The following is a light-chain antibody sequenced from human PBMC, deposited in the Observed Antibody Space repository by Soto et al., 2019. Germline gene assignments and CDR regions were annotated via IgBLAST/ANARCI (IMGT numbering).Light chain of an antibody. Sequence: DIQMTQSPSSLSASVGDRVTITCRTSQTINKYLNWYQQKPGKAPKLLIFAVSNLHSEVPSRFSGSGSGKDFTLTISHLLPEDFATYYCQQSSYAPVTFGGGTKVEI. V-gene: IGKV1-39*01. J-gene: IGKJ4*01. CDR1: QTINKY. CDR3: QQSSYAPVT. CDR2: AVS.